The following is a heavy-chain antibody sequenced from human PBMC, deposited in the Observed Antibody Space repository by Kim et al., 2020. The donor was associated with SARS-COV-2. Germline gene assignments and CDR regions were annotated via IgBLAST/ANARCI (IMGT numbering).Heavy chain of an antibody. Sequence: SETLSLTCAVYGGSFSGYYWSWIRQPPGKGLEWIGEINHSGSTNYNPSLKSRVTISVDTSKNQFSLKLSSVTAAATAVYYCARVAAAGTPGRLYAFDIWGQGTMVTVSS. CDR3: ARVAAAGTPGRLYAFDI. V-gene: IGHV4-34*01. D-gene: IGHD6-13*01. J-gene: IGHJ3*02. CDR2: INHSGST. CDR1: GGSFSGYY.